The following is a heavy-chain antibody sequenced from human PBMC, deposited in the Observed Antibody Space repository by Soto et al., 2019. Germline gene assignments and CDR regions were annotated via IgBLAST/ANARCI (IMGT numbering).Heavy chain of an antibody. V-gene: IGHV3-48*02. D-gene: IGHD6-25*01. CDR1: GFTFSSCS. Sequence: EVQLVESGGGLVQLGGSLRLSCAASGFTFSSCSMNWVRQAPGKGLEWLSYISSTSSTIYYADSVKGRFTISRDNATNSLYLKMNSLRDEDTAVYYCASWPDAADYWGQGTRVTVYS. J-gene: IGHJ4*02. CDR2: ISSTSSTI. CDR3: ASWPDAADY.